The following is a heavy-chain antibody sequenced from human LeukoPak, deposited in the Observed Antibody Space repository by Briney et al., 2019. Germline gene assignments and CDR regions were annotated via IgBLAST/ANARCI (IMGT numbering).Heavy chain of an antibody. CDR2: IYRGGST. J-gene: IGHJ3*02. CDR1: GFTVSSNY. V-gene: IGHV3-66*01. D-gene: IGHD6-19*01. Sequence: HAGGSLRLACAASGFTVSSNYVGWVRQAPGKGLGWVSVIYRGGSTYYADSEKGRFTSSRDNSKNTLYLQMNSLRAEDTAVYYCARDVKYSSGPDEGNAFDIWGQGTIVTVSS. CDR3: ARDVKYSSGPDEGNAFDI.